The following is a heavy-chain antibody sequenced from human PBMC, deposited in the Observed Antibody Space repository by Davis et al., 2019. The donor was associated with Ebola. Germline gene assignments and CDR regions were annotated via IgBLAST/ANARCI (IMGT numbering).Heavy chain of an antibody. J-gene: IGHJ4*02. Sequence: GGSLRLSCAASGFTFSTFWMSWVRQAPGEGLEWVANIKEDGTEKYYVDSVKGRFTISRDNARDSLYLQMDSLRVEDTAIYYCARDAFSLSRYDTEDHWGQGTLVTVSS. D-gene: IGHD3-9*01. CDR1: GFTFSTFW. V-gene: IGHV3-7*01. CDR3: ARDAFSLSRYDTEDH. CDR2: IKEDGTEK.